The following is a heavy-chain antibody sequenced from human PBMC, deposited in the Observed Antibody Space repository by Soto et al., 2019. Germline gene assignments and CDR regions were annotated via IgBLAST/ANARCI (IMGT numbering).Heavy chain of an antibody. CDR3: ARGVFAYGYLDF. Sequence: QVHLVQSGAEVKKPGASLKVSCKTSGYTFTSYGIVWVRQAPGQGLEWMGWISTYNIDTKYAQKCKGRVTMSTDTSTTTAYMELTSLTSDDPAMYDCARGVFAYGYLDFWGQGTLATVSS. CDR1: GYTFTSYG. CDR2: ISTYNIDT. D-gene: IGHD5-18*01. J-gene: IGHJ4*02. V-gene: IGHV1-18*01.